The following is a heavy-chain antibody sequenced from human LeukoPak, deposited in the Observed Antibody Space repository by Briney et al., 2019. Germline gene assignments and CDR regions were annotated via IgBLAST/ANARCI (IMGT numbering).Heavy chain of an antibody. V-gene: IGHV3-21*04. Sequence: PGGSLRLSCAASGFTFSSYSMNWVRQAPGKGLEWVSSISSISNYIYYTDSVKGRFTISRDNAKKSLYMQMNSLRAEDTALYYCARRRVTLVRGVDITSYYFDYWGQGTLVTVSS. D-gene: IGHD3-10*01. CDR3: ARRRVTLVRGVDITSYYFDY. CDR2: ISSISNYI. CDR1: GFTFSSYS. J-gene: IGHJ4*02.